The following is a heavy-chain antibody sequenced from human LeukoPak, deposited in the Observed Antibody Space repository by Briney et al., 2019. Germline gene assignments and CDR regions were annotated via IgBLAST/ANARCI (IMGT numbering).Heavy chain of an antibody. CDR3: ARDQGRLSTSWYTGY. J-gene: IGHJ4*02. CDR1: GYIFTGYY. CDR2: INPDSGDT. V-gene: IGHV1-2*06. D-gene: IGHD6-13*01. Sequence: ASVKVSCKASGYIFTGYYIHWLRQAPGQGLEWMGRINPDSGDTIFAQRFQGRVTMSRDTSITTAYMEVSRLRPDDTAVYFCARDQGRLSTSWYTGYWGQGTQVTVSS.